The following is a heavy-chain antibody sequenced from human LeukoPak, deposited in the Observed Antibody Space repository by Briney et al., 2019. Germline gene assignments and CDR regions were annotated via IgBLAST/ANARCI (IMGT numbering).Heavy chain of an antibody. CDR3: ARDLMIVVVSWYFDL. CDR1: GFTFSSYW. CDR2: IKQDGSEK. Sequence: PGGSLRLSCAASGFTFSSYWMSWVRQAPGKGLEWVANIKQDGSEKYYVDSVKGRFTISRDNAKNSLYLQMNSLRAEDTAVYYCARDLMIVVVSWYFDLWGRGTLVTVFS. J-gene: IGHJ2*01. V-gene: IGHV3-7*01. D-gene: IGHD3-22*01.